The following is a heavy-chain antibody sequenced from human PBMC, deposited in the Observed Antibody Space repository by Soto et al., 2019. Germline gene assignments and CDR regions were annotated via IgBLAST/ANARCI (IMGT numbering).Heavy chain of an antibody. D-gene: IGHD3-10*01. CDR3: ARDSGASMGRGVIIARAFDI. CDR1: GGSISSGGYY. J-gene: IGHJ3*02. CDR2: IYYSGST. Sequence: SETLSLTCTVSGGSISSGGYYWSWIRQHPGKGLEWIGYIYYSGSTYYNPSLKSRVTMSVDAVKNQVALKLSSVTAADTAVYYCARDSGASMGRGVIIARAFDIWGQGTMVTVSS. V-gene: IGHV4-31*03.